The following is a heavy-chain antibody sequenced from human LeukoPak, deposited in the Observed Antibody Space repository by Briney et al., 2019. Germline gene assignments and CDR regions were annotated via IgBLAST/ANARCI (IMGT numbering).Heavy chain of an antibody. J-gene: IGHJ5*02. CDR3: ARQEGYSSSSVTFNWFDP. V-gene: IGHV4-38-2*01. CDR2: IYRSGST. CDR1: CYSISSGYY. D-gene: IGHD6-6*01. Sequence: SETLSLTCAVSCYSISSGYYWGWIRQPPGKGLEWIGSIYRSGSTYYNPSLKSRVTISVDTSKNQFSLKLSSVTAADTAVYYCARQEGYSSSSVTFNWFDPWGQGTLVTVSS.